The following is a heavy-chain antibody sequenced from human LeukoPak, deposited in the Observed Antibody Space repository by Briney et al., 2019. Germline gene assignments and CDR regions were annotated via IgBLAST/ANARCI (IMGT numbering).Heavy chain of an antibody. CDR2: IYTSGST. Sequence: SETLSLTCTVSGGSISSYYWSWIRQPPGKGLEWIGYIYTSGSTNYNPSLKSRVAISVDTSKNQFSLKLSSVTAADTAVYYCARASVRYFDLWYFDLWGRGTLVTVSS. V-gene: IGHV4-4*09. CDR3: ARASVRYFDLWYFDL. CDR1: GGSISSYY. D-gene: IGHD3-9*01. J-gene: IGHJ2*01.